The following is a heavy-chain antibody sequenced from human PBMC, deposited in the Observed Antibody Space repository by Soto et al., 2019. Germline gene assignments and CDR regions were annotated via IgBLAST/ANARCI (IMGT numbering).Heavy chain of an antibody. Sequence: PSETLSLTCTVSGGSISSSGYYWSWIRQPPGKGLEWIGYIYSSGSPNYNPSLKGRAAISVDTSENQTSLRLSSVTAADTAVYYCARVVIVPAARGHYNYFYMDVWGKGTTVTVSS. D-gene: IGHD2-2*01. V-gene: IGHV4-61*08. CDR1: GGSISSSGYY. CDR3: ARVVIVPAARGHYNYFYMDV. J-gene: IGHJ6*03. CDR2: IYSSGSP.